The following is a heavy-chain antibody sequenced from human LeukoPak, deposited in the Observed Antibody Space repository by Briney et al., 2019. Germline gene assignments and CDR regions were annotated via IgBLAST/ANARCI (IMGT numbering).Heavy chain of an antibody. Sequence: ASVKVSCKASGYTFTSYGISWVRQAPGQGLEWMGWISAYNGNTNYAQKLQGRVTMTTDTSTSTAYMELRSLGSDDTAVYYCARDIVVVVAATWEYNWFDPWGQGTLVTVSS. CDR1: GYTFTSYG. CDR3: ARDIVVVVAATWEYNWFDP. CDR2: ISAYNGNT. J-gene: IGHJ5*02. V-gene: IGHV1-18*01. D-gene: IGHD2-15*01.